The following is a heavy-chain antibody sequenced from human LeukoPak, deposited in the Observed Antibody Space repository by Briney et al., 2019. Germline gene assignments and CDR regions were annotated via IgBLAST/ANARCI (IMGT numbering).Heavy chain of an antibody. J-gene: IGHJ6*02. CDR3: ARSPYYYDSSGYYYMRYYYYYGMDV. V-gene: IGHV4-34*01. CDR1: GGSFSSYY. D-gene: IGHD3-22*01. CDR2: INHSGST. Sequence: SETLSLTCAVYGGSFSSYYWSWIRQPPGKGLEWIGEINHSGSTNYNPSLKSRVTISVDTSKNQFSLKLSSVTAADTAVYYCARSPYYYDSSGYYYMRYYYYYGMDVWGQGTTVTVSS.